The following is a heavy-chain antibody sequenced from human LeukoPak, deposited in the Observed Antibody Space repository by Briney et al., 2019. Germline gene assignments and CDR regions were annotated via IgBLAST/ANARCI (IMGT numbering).Heavy chain of an antibody. D-gene: IGHD3-22*01. CDR1: GYTFAAYY. J-gene: IGHJ4*02. CDR3: ALNYYDSLYFDY. Sequence: GASVKVSCKASGYTFAAYYMHWVRQAPGQGLEWMGWINPNSGGTNYAQKFQGRVTMTRDTSISTAYMELSRLRSDDTAVYYCALNYYDSLYFDYWGQGTLVTVSS. V-gene: IGHV1-2*02. CDR2: INPNSGGT.